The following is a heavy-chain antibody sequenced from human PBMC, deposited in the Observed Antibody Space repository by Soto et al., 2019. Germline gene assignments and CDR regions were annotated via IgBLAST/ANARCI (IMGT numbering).Heavy chain of an antibody. Sequence: GGSLRLSCVDSGFTFSNFAMHWVRQAPGKGLEWVAVTSYDGANKYYADSVKGRFTISRDNSKNTLYLQMNSLRAEDTALFYCAKDLGRGYNEGYYFDYWGQGALVTVSS. J-gene: IGHJ4*02. CDR1: GFTFSNFA. V-gene: IGHV3-30-3*01. CDR3: AKDLGRGYNEGYYFDY. CDR2: TSYDGANK. D-gene: IGHD3-3*01.